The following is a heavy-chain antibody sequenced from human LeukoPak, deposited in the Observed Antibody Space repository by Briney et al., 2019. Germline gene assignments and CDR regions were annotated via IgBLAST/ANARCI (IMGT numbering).Heavy chain of an antibody. J-gene: IGHJ4*02. CDR1: GGTFSSYA. V-gene: IGHV1-69*05. CDR3: ARDREDSSGLFDY. Sequence: ASVKVSCKASGGTFSSYAISWVRQAPGQGLEWMGGIIPIFGTANYAQKFQGRVTITTDESTSTAYMELSSLRSEDTAVYYCARDREDSSGLFDYWGQGTLVTVSS. D-gene: IGHD3-22*01. CDR2: IIPIFGTA.